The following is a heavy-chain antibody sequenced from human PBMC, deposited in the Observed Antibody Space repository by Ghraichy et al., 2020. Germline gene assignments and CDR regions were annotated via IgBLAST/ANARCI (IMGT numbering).Heavy chain of an antibody. Sequence: ASVKVSCKASGYTFTGYYMHWVRQAPGQGLEWMGWINPNSGGTNYAQKFQGRVTMTRDTSISTAYMELSRLRSDDTAVYYCAEGYCSGGSCYSGDYYYGMDVWGQGTTVTVSS. CDR1: GYTFTGYY. J-gene: IGHJ6*02. V-gene: IGHV1-2*02. CDR2: INPNSGGT. CDR3: AEGYCSGGSCYSGDYYYGMDV. D-gene: IGHD2-15*01.